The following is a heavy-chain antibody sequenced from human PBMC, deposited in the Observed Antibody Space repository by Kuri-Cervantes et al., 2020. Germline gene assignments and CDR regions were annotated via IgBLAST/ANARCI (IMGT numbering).Heavy chain of an antibody. D-gene: IGHD3-9*01. CDR1: GFTFSSYS. CDR2: ISSSSSYI. Sequence: GESLKISCAASGFTFSSYSMNWVRQAPGKGLEWVSSISSSSSYIYYAVSVKGRFTISRDNAKNSLYLQMNSLRAEDTAVYYCARANLPYFDWLFSDAFDIRGQGTMVTVSS. J-gene: IGHJ3*02. V-gene: IGHV3-21*01. CDR3: ARANLPYFDWLFSDAFDI.